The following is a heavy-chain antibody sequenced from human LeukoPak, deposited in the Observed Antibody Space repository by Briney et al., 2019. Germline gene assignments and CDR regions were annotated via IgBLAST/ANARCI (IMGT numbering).Heavy chain of an antibody. V-gene: IGHV3-23*01. D-gene: IGHD3-22*01. Sequence: QAGGSLRLSCAASGFIFSNYAMGWVRQAPGKGLEWVSAIGGSGGSAFYTDSVKGRFTISRDNSRNTLYLQMNSLRADDTAVYYRAKRDSSGYSTSFFDYWGQGTLVTVSS. J-gene: IGHJ4*02. CDR3: AKRDSSGYSTSFFDY. CDR1: GFIFSNYA. CDR2: IGGSGGSA.